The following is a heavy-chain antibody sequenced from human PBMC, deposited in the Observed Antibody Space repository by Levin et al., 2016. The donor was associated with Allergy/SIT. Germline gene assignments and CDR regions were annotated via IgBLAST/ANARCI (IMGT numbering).Heavy chain of an antibody. V-gene: IGHV1-18*01. CDR3: ARLPAQNNYYYYYYMDV. J-gene: IGHJ6*03. CDR2: ISAYNGNT. Sequence: WVRQAPGQGLEWMGWISAYNGNTNYAQKLQGRVTMTTDTSTSTAYMELRSLRSDDTAVYYCARLPAQNNYYYYYYMDVWGKGTTVTVSS. D-gene: IGHD2-2*01.